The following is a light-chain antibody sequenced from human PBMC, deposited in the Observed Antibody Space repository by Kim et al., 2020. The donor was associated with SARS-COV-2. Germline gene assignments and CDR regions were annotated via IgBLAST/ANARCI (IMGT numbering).Light chain of an antibody. Sequence: EIMLTQSPGTLSLSPGERATLSCRASQSIGSNYLAWYQQKPGQAPMLLIYGASTRATGIPDRFTGSGSGTDFTLAISRLEPEDFAVYYCQQYGTSPLYTFGRGTKLEI. V-gene: IGKV3-20*01. CDR1: QSIGSNY. CDR3: QQYGTSPLYT. J-gene: IGKJ2*01. CDR2: GAS.